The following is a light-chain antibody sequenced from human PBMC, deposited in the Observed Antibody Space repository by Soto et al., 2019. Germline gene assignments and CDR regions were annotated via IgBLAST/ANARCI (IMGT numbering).Light chain of an antibody. CDR2: LNSDGSH. Sequence: QLVLTQSPSASASLGASVKLTCTLSSGHSSYAIAWHQQQPEKGPRYSMKLNSDGSHSKGDGIPDRFSGSSSGPERYLTISSLQSEDEADYYCQTWGTGIVVFGGGTKLTVL. J-gene: IGLJ2*01. V-gene: IGLV4-69*01. CDR3: QTWGTGIVV. CDR1: SGHSSYA.